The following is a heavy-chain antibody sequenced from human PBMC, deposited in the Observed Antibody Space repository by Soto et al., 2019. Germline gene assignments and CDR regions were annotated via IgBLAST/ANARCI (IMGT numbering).Heavy chain of an antibody. D-gene: IGHD2-8*01. CDR3: ARVVRLMLYSDY. Sequence: KTGGSLRLSCAASGFTFSYYYMSWIRQAPGKGLEWVSYIGPSSSYTNYADSAKGRFTISRDNTKNSLYLQMNSLRAEDTAVYYCARVVRLMLYSDYWGQGTLVTVSS. CDR1: GFTFSYYY. J-gene: IGHJ4*02. CDR2: IGPSSSYT. V-gene: IGHV3-11*06.